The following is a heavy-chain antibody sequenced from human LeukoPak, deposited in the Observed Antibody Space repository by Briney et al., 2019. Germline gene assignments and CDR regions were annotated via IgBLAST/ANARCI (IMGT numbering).Heavy chain of an antibody. Sequence: GESLRLSCAASGFTFSSYSMNWVRQAPGKGLEWVSSIISSSTYIYYADSVKGRFTISRDKAKNSLYLQMNSLTAEDTAVYYCARDSLSYCSGGSCYMGSDYWGQGTLVTVSS. V-gene: IGHV3-21*01. CDR3: ARDSLSYCSGGSCYMGSDY. CDR1: GFTFSSYS. D-gene: IGHD2-15*01. CDR2: IISSSTYI. J-gene: IGHJ4*02.